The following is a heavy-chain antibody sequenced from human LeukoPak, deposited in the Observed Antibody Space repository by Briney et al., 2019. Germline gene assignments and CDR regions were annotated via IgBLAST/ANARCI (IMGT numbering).Heavy chain of an antibody. CDR1: GFTFSSYA. Sequence: GGSLRLSCAASGFTFSSYAMHWVRQAPGKGLEWVAVISYDGSNKYYADSVKGRFTISRDNSKNTLYLQMNSLRAEDTAVYYCAKLGDGELLLPDFNYWGQGTLVTVSS. D-gene: IGHD3-10*01. J-gene: IGHJ4*02. CDR3: AKLGDGELLLPDFNY. V-gene: IGHV3-30*01. CDR2: ISYDGSNK.